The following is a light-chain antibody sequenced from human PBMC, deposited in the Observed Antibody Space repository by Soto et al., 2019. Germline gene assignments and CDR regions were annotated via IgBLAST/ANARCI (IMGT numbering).Light chain of an antibody. CDR2: DAS. CDR3: HQYATYS. V-gene: IGKV1-5*01. J-gene: IGKJ1*01. Sequence: DIQMTQSPCTLSASVGDRVSITCRASQSISSWLAWYQQKPGKARKLLIYDASSLESGVPSRFTGSGSGTEFTLAISGLQPDDFATYFCHQYATYSFGQGTKVDIK. CDR1: QSISSW.